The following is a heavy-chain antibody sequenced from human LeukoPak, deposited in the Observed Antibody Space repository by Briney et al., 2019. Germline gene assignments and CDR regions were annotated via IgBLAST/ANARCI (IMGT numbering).Heavy chain of an antibody. CDR3: ARDPFAVAGTTD. D-gene: IGHD6-19*01. V-gene: IGHV4-59*01. J-gene: IGHJ4*02. CDR1: GGSTSSYY. Sequence: SETLSLTCTVSGGSTSSYYWSWIRQPPGKGLEWIGYIYYSGSTNYNPSLKSRVTISVDTSKNQFSLKLSSVTAADTAVYYCARDPFAVAGTTDWGQGTLVTVSS. CDR2: IYYSGST.